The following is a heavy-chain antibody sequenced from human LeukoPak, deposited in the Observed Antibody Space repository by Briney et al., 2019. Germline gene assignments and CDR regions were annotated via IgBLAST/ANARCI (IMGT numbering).Heavy chain of an antibody. V-gene: IGHV1-2*06. J-gene: IGHJ4*02. Sequence: GASVKVSCKTSGYTFTGYYIHWVRQAPGQGLEWMGRISPYSGGTKYTQKFQGRVTMTRDTSISTAYMELSSLRSDDTAVYYCARYYGSTEFDYWGQGTLVTVSS. CDR1: GYTFTGYY. CDR3: ARYYGSTEFDY. CDR2: ISPYSGGT. D-gene: IGHD3-10*01.